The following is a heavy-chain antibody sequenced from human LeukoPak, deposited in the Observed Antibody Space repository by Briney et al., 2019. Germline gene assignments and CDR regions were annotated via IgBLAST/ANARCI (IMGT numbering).Heavy chain of an antibody. CDR1: GFTFRSYG. CDR2: IKSKTDGGTT. J-gene: IGHJ4*02. V-gene: IGHV3-15*01. CDR3: TSREWLPQGYFDY. D-gene: IGHD3-3*01. Sequence: GGSLRLSCAASGFTFRSYGMHWVRQAPGKGLEWVGRIKSKTDGGTTDYAAPVKGRFTISRDDSKNTLYLQMNSLKTEDTAVYYCTSREWLPQGYFDYWGRGTLVTVSS.